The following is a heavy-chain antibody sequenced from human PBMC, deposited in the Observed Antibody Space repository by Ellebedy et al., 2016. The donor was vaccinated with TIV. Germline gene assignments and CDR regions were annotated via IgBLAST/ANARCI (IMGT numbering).Heavy chain of an antibody. Sequence: AASVKVSCKASGYTFTSYTMNWVRQAPGQGLEWMGWINTNTGNPKYAQGFTERFVFSLDTSVSTAFLQITSLKAEDTAVDYCARETYAGPYPHVQHWGQGTLVTVAS. D-gene: IGHD2-2*01. J-gene: IGHJ1*01. CDR3: ARETYAGPYPHVQH. CDR2: INTNTGNP. CDR1: GYTFTSYT. V-gene: IGHV7-4-1*02.